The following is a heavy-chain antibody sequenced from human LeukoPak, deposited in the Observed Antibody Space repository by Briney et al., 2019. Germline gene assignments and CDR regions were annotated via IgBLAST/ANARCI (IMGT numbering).Heavy chain of an antibody. J-gene: IGHJ4*02. CDR3: ARLADY. Sequence: GRSLRLSCAASGFTFSSYAMHWVRQAPGKGLEWVAVISYDGSNKYYADSVKGRFTISRDNSKDTLYLQMNSLRAEDTAVYYCARLADYWGQGTLVTVSS. V-gene: IGHV3-30*04. CDR2: ISYDGSNK. CDR1: GFTFSSYA.